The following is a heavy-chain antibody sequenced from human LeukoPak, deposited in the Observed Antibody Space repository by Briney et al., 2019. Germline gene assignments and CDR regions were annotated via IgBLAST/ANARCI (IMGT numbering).Heavy chain of an antibody. CDR1: GGSISSYY. CDR2: IYYSGST. J-gene: IGHJ3*02. D-gene: IGHD5-12*01. Sequence: SETLSLTCTVSGGSISSYYWSWIRQPPGKGLEWIGYIYYSGSTNYNPSLKSRVTTSVDTSKNQFSLKLSSVTAADTAVYYCARHHSGYAFGAFDIWGQGTMVTVSS. V-gene: IGHV4-59*08. CDR3: ARHHSGYAFGAFDI.